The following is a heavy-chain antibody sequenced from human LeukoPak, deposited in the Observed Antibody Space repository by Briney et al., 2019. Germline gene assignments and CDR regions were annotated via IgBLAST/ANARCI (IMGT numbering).Heavy chain of an antibody. J-gene: IGHJ5*02. CDR3: ARDLSGMESWGFDP. CDR2: IYTSGST. CDR1: GGSISGSY. Sequence: PSETLSLTCIVSGGSISGSYWSWIRQPAGKGLEWIGRIYTSGSTNYNPSLKSRVTMSVDTSKNQFSLKLSSVTAADTAVYYCARDLSGMESWGFDPWGQGTLVTVSS. D-gene: IGHD6-13*01. V-gene: IGHV4-4*07.